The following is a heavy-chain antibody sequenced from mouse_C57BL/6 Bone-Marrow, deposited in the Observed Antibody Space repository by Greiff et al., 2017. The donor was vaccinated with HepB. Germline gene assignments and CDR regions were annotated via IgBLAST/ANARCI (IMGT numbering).Heavy chain of an antibody. J-gene: IGHJ3*01. Sequence: QVQLQQSGAELARPGASVKLSCKASGYTFTSYGISWVKQRTGQGLEWIGEIYPRSGNTYYNEKFKGKATLTADKSSSTAYMELRSLTAEDSAVYFCAGCRYSYVGAYWGQGTLVTVSA. V-gene: IGHV1-81*01. CDR1: GYTFTSYG. D-gene: IGHD2-12*01. CDR3: AGCRYSYVGAY. CDR2: IYPRSGNT.